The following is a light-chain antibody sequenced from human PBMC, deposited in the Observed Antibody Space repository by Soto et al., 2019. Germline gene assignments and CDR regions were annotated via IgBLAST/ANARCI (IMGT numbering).Light chain of an antibody. CDR2: SNN. Sequence: SVLTQPPSASGTPGQRVTISCSGSSSNIGSNTVNWYQQLPGTAPKHLIFSNNQRPSGVPDRFSGSKSGTSASLAISGLQPEDEADYYCAAWDDSLSWVFGGGTKLTVL. V-gene: IGLV1-44*01. CDR3: AAWDDSLSWV. J-gene: IGLJ3*02. CDR1: SSNIGSNT.